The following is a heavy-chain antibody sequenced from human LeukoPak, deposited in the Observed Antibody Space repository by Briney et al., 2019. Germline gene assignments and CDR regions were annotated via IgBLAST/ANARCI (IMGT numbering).Heavy chain of an antibody. J-gene: IGHJ4*02. CDR1: GFTFSSYA. V-gene: IGHV3-30*04. CDR2: ISYDGSNK. CDR3: ARDCSGSYLCDY. D-gene: IGHD1-26*01. Sequence: GGSLRLSCAASGFTFSSYAMHWVRQAPGKGLEWVAVISYDGSNKYYADSVQGRFTISRDNSKNTLYLQVNSLRAEDTAVYYCARDCSGSYLCDYWGQGTLVTVSS.